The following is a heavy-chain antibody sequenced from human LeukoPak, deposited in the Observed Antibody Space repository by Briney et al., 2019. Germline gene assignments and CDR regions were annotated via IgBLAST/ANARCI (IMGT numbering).Heavy chain of an antibody. CDR3: ARETVVREPNIDFDY. D-gene: IGHD4-23*01. J-gene: IGHJ4*02. CDR1: GFTFSSYA. V-gene: IGHV3-23*01. Sequence: GRSLRLSCAASGFTFSSYAMSWVRQAPGKGLEWVSAISGSGGSTYYADSVKGRFTISRDNSKNTLYLQMNSLRAEDTAVYYCARETVVREPNIDFDYWGQGTLVTVSS. CDR2: ISGSGGST.